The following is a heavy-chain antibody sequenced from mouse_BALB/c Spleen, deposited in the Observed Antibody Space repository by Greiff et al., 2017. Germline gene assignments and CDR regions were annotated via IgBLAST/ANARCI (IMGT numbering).Heavy chain of an antibody. J-gene: IGHJ4*01. D-gene: IGHD2-1*01. V-gene: IGHV5-6-5*01. CDR1: GFTFSSYA. CDR2: ISSGGST. Sequence: EVKLQESGGGLVKPGGSLKLSCAASGFTFSSYAMSWVRQTPEKRLEWVASISSGGSTYYPDSVKGRFTISRDNARNILYLQMSSLRSEDTAMYYCARGLYGKVAMDYWGQGTSVTVSS. CDR3: ARGLYGKVAMDY.